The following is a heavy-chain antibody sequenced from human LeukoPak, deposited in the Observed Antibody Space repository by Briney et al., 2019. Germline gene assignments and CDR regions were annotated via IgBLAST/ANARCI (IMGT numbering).Heavy chain of an antibody. D-gene: IGHD2-15*01. CDR3: ARDGCRGGTCYRYFDY. Sequence: GGSLRLSCAASGFTFSSYVFHWVRQAPGKGLEWVAVIWYDGSNKYYADSVKGRFTISRDNSKNTLYLQMNSLRAEDTAVYYCARDGCRGGTCYRYFDYWGQGTLVTVSS. CDR1: GFTFSSYV. CDR2: IWYDGSNK. V-gene: IGHV3-33*01. J-gene: IGHJ4*02.